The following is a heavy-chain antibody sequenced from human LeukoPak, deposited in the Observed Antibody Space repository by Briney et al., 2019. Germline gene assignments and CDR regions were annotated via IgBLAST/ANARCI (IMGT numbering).Heavy chain of an antibody. D-gene: IGHD1-26*01. J-gene: IGHJ4*02. CDR2: INHSGST. CDR1: GGSFSGCY. CDR3: ARDLSYGALN. Sequence: PSETLSLTCAVYGGSFSGCYWSWIRQPPGKGLEWIGEINHSGSTNYNPSLKSRVTISVDTSKNQFSLKLSSVTAADTAVYYCARDLSYGALNWGQGTLVTVSS. V-gene: IGHV4-34*01.